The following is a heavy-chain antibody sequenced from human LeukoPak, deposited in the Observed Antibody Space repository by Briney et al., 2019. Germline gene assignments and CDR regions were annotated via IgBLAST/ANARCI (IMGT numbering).Heavy chain of an antibody. D-gene: IGHD2-2*01. J-gene: IGHJ4*02. V-gene: IGHV3-30-3*01. Sequence: SCKASGYTFTSYDINWVRQAPGKGLEWVAVISYEGSKKYYADSVKGRFTISRDNSENTLYLQMNSLRAEDTAVYYCVRDLVVPASMHFDCWGQGTLVTVSS. CDR1: GYTFTSYD. CDR3: VRDLVVPASMHFDC. CDR2: ISYEGSKK.